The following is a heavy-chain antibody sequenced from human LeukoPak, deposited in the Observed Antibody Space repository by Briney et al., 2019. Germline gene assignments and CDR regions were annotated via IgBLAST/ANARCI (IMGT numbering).Heavy chain of an antibody. J-gene: IGHJ4*02. Sequence: GGSLRPSCAAFGVTFSSYAMSWVRQAPGKGLEWVSAISGSGGSTYYADSVKGRFTISRDNSKNTLYLQMNSLRAEDTAVYYCAKAYHPEYYDFWSGYYIPLDYWGQGTLVTVSS. V-gene: IGHV3-23*01. CDR1: GVTFSSYA. CDR2: ISGSGGST. CDR3: AKAYHPEYYDFWSGYYIPLDY. D-gene: IGHD3-3*01.